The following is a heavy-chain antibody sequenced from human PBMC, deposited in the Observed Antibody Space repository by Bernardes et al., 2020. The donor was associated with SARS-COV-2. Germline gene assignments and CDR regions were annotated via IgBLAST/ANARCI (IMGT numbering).Heavy chain of an antibody. V-gene: IGHV3-23*01. J-gene: IGHJ6*03. Sequence: GGSLRLSCAASGFTFSSYAMSWVRQAPGKGLEWVSAISGSGGSTYYADSVKGRFTISRDNSKNTLYLQMNSLRAEDTAVYYCASRYCSGGSCYPPPNYYYYMDVWGKGTTVTVSS. CDR3: ASRYCSGGSCYPPPNYYYYMDV. CDR1: GFTFSSYA. D-gene: IGHD2-15*01. CDR2: ISGSGGST.